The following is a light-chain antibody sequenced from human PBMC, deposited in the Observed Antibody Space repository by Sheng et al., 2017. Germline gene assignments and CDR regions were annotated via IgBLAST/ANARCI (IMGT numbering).Light chain of an antibody. V-gene: IGLV2-14*02. CDR2: SVT. Sequence: QSALTQPASVSGSPGQSVTISCTGTHSDIGSFGLVSWYQHHPGNAPKLIIYSVTQRPSGISNRFSGSKSGNTASLTISGLQAEDEADYYCSSYTSSSTQVFGGGTKLTVL. CDR1: HSDIGSFGL. J-gene: IGLJ2*01. CDR3: SSYTSSSTQV.